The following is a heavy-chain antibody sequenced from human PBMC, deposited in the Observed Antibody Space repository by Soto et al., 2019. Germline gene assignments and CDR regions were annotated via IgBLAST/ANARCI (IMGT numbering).Heavy chain of an antibody. CDR2: IIPILGIA. CDR1: GGTFSSYT. V-gene: IGHV1-69*08. Sequence: QVQLVQSGAEVKKPGSSVKVSCKASGGTFSSYTISWVRQAPGQGLEWMGRIIPILGIANYAQKFQGRVTITADKSTSTGYMELSSLRSEDTAVYYCARDLEGGHWGYYYMDVWGKGTTVTVSS. CDR3: ARDLEGGHWGYYYMDV. J-gene: IGHJ6*03. D-gene: IGHD7-27*01.